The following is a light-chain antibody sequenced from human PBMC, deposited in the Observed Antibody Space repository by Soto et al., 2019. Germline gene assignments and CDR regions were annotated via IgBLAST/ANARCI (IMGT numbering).Light chain of an antibody. J-gene: IGKJ1*01. CDR3: QQYINWPRT. CDR1: QRLSSN. Sequence: EIVLTQSPVTLSVPPGERVTLSCRASQRLSSNLAWYQQRPGQAPRLLIYGASIRATDIPARFIGSGSGTEFTLTISSLQSEDFAVYYCQQYINWPRTFGQGTKVGIK. V-gene: IGKV3-15*01. CDR2: GAS.